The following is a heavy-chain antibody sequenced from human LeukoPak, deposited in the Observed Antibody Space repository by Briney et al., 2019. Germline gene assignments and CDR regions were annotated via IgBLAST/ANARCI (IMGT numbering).Heavy chain of an antibody. D-gene: IGHD2-2*01. CDR2: TSGSGGST. CDR3: AKGWRSSISPLDY. Sequence: PGGSLRLSRAASGFTFNSYTMNWVRQAPGKGLEWVSVTSGSGGSTYYADSVKGRFTISRDNSKNTLYLQMNSLRAEDTAVYYCAKGWRSSISPLDYWGQGTLVTVSS. CDR1: GFTFNSYT. V-gene: IGHV3-23*01. J-gene: IGHJ4*02.